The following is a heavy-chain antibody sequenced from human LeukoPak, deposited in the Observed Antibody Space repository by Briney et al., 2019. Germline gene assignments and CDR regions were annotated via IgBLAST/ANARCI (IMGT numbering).Heavy chain of an antibody. D-gene: IGHD6-19*01. CDR2: FYTSGTT. V-gene: IGHV4-4*07. J-gene: IGHJ6*03. CDR3: AKERIGVAGKYYYYMDV. Sequence: SETLSLTCTVSGGSISSYYWSWIRQPAGKGLEWIGRFYTSGTTNYNPSFRSRVTMSVDTSENQFLLKLSSVTAADTAVYYCAKERIGVAGKYYYYMDVWGKGTTVTVSS. CDR1: GGSISSYY.